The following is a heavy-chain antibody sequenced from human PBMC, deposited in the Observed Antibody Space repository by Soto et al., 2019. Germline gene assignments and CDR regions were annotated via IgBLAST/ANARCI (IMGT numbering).Heavy chain of an antibody. V-gene: IGHV1-8*01. CDR3: ERGIPGTPLGAHCFAP. Sequence: ASVKVSCKASGYTFTSYDINWVRQATGQGLEWMGWMNPNSGNAGYAQKFQGRVTMTRNTSISTAYMELSSLRSEDTAVYYCERGIPGTPLGAHCFAPWGQGTLVTVSS. CDR2: MNPNSGNA. CDR1: GYTFTSYD. D-gene: IGHD1-7*01. J-gene: IGHJ5*02.